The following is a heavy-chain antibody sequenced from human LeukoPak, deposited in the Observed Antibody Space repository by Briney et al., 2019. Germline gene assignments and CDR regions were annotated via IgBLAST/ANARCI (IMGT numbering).Heavy chain of an antibody. Sequence: SETLSLTCTVSGGSISSYYWSWIRQPPGKGLEWIGYIYYSGSTNYNPSLKSRVTISVDTSKKHFFLKLKSVTAADTAVYYCATGYGDFRVEGRYFYSWGQGTLVTVSS. CDR2: IYYSGST. CDR3: ATGYGDFRVEGRYFYS. CDR1: GGSISSYY. D-gene: IGHD4-17*01. V-gene: IGHV4-59*01. J-gene: IGHJ4*02.